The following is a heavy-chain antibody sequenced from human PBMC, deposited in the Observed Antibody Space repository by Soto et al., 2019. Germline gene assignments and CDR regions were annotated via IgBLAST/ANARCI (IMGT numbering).Heavy chain of an antibody. Sequence: GGSLRLSCAASGFTFSSYTMNWVRQAPGKGLEWVSYISSSSGTIYYADSVKGRFTISRDNAKNSLYLQMNSLRAEDTAVYYCARVTGWYDAFDIWGQGTMVTVSS. J-gene: IGHJ3*02. D-gene: IGHD6-19*01. V-gene: IGHV3-48*01. CDR1: GFTFSSYT. CDR3: ARVTGWYDAFDI. CDR2: ISSSSGTI.